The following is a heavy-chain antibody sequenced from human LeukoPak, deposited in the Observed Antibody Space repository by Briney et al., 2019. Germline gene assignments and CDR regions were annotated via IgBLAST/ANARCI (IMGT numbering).Heavy chain of an antibody. CDR3: ARDPNYHYDASGYTLGF. V-gene: IGHV1-2*02. Sequence: ASVKVSCKASGYIFTGYHMHWVRQAPGQGLEWMGWINPNSGGTSYAQKFQGRVTMTRDTSISTAYMELSRLTSDDMAVYYCARDPNYHYDASGYTLGFWGQGTLVTVSS. J-gene: IGHJ4*02. CDR2: INPNSGGT. D-gene: IGHD3-22*01. CDR1: GYIFTGYH.